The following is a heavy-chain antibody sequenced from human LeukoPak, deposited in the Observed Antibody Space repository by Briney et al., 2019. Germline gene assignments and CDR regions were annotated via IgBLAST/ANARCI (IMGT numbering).Heavy chain of an antibody. D-gene: IGHD6-6*01. CDR1: GGTFSSYA. J-gene: IGHJ5*02. CDR3: ARVGSSSRGDWFDP. V-gene: IGHV1-69*04. Sequence: GASVKVSCKASGGTFSSYAISWVRQAPGQGLEWMGRIIPILGIANYAQKSQGRVTITADKSTSTAYMELSSLRSEDTAVYYCARVGSSSRGDWFDPWGQGTLVTVSS. CDR2: IIPILGIA.